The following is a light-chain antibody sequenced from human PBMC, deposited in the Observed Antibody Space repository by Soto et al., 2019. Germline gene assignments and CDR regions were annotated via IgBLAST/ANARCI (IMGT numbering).Light chain of an antibody. CDR1: QSVGSNY. CDR3: QQYGSSPPYT. V-gene: IGKV3-20*01. CDR2: GAS. J-gene: IGKJ2*01. Sequence: EIVLTQSPGTLSLSPGERATLSCRASQSVGSNYLAWYQQKPGQAPRLLISGASNRATGIPDRFSGSGSGTDFTLTISRLEPDDFAVYYCQQYGSSPPYTFDQGTKLEIK.